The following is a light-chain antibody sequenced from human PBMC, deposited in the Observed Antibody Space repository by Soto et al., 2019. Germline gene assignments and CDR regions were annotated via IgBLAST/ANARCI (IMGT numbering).Light chain of an antibody. J-gene: IGLJ2*01. V-gene: IGLV1-51*01. Sequence: QSVLTQPPSVSAAPGQKVTISCSGSSSNIGNNYVSWYQQLPGTAPKLLIYDSNKRPSGIPDRFSGSKSGTSATLCITGLQTGDEADYYCGTWDNSLSAVVFGGGTKVTVL. CDR3: GTWDNSLSAVV. CDR2: DSN. CDR1: SSNIGNNY.